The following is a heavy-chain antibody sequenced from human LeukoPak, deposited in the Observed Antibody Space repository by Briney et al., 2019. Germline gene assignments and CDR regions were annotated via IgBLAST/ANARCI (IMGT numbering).Heavy chain of an antibody. D-gene: IGHD3-10*01. J-gene: IGHJ4*02. CDR1: GGSISSGGYY. Sequence: KPSQTLSLTCTVSGGSISSGGYYWSWIRQHPGKGLEWIGYIYYSGSTYYNPSLKSRVTISVDTSKNQFSPKLSSVTAADTAVYYCARSPMVRGVIGFTDYWGQGTLVTVSS. CDR2: IYYSGST. CDR3: ARSPMVRGVIGFTDY. V-gene: IGHV4-31*03.